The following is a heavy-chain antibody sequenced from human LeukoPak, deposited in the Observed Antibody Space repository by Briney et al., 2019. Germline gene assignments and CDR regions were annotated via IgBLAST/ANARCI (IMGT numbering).Heavy chain of an antibody. CDR2: IIPILGIA. D-gene: IGHD4-11*01. Sequence: SVKVSCKASGGTFSSYAISWVRQAPGQGLEWMGRIIPILGIANYAQKFQGRVTITADKSTSTAYMELSSLRSEDTAAYYCARDPFEADYSTRPDFDYWGQGTLVTVSS. J-gene: IGHJ4*02. CDR1: GGTFSSYA. V-gene: IGHV1-69*04. CDR3: ARDPFEADYSTRPDFDY.